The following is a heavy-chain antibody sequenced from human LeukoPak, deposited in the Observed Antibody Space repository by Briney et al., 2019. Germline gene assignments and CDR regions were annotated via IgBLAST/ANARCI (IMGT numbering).Heavy chain of an antibody. D-gene: IGHD3-9*01. CDR2: INPNSGGT. CDR1: GYTFTGYY. CDR3: ARIGVLRYFDWLLEDFSFDY. V-gene: IGHV1-2*02. Sequence: ASVKVSCKASGYTFTGYYMHWVRQAPGQGLEWMGWINPNSGGTNYAQKFQGRVTMTRDTSISTAYMELSRLRSDDTAVYYCARIGVLRYFDWLLEDFSFDYWGQGTLVTVSS. J-gene: IGHJ4*02.